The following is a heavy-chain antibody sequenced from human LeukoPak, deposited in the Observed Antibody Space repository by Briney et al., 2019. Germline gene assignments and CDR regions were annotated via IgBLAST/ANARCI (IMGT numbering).Heavy chain of an antibody. D-gene: IGHD3-16*02. CDR2: ISAYNGNT. Sequence: GASVKVSCKASGYTFTSYGISWVRQAPGQGLEWMGWISAYNGNTNYAQKLQGRVTMTTDTSTSTAYMELRSLRSDDTAVYYCARVDYVWGSYRFDYWGQGTLVTVSS. CDR3: ARVDYVWGSYRFDY. J-gene: IGHJ4*02. V-gene: IGHV1-18*01. CDR1: GYTFTSYG.